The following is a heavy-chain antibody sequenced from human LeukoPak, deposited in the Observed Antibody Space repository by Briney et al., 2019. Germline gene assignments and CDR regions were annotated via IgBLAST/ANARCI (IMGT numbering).Heavy chain of an antibody. CDR1: GFSLSSYW. CDR3: ARVGLHLDP. D-gene: IGHD4-11*01. J-gene: IGHJ5*02. CDR2: IKPDGSQI. V-gene: IGHV3-7*02. Sequence: GGSLRLSCVVSGFSLSSYWMSWVRQAPGKGLEWVANIKPDGSQIYYVDSVKGRFTISRDNAKNSLYLQMNSLRAEDTAVYYCARVGLHLDPWGQGTLVTVSS.